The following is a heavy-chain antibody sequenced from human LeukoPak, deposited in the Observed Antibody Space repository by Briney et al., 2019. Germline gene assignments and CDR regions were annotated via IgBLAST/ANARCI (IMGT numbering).Heavy chain of an antibody. D-gene: IGHD6-19*01. CDR2: IYYSGST. CDR1: GGSISSYY. J-gene: IGHJ1*01. Sequence: PSETLSLTCSVSGGSISSYYWSWIRQPPGKGLEWIGYIYYSGSTNYNPSLKSRVTISVDTSKNQFSLKVSSVTAADTAVYYCARGQWLHLPQHWGQGTLVTVSS. CDR3: ARGQWLHLPQH. V-gene: IGHV4-59*01.